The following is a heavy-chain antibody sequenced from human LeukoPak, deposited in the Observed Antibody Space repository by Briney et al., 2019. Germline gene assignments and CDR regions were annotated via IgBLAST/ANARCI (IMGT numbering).Heavy chain of an antibody. V-gene: IGHV3-7*02. CDR1: GFTLSNFW. CDR3: ARGSGVQVWSSLDY. Sequence: GGSLRLSCAVSGFTLSNFWMNWVRQAPGKGLEWVAIINRDGTHKEYVDSVKGRFTISRDNAKNSLYLQMNSLRAEDTAVYYCARGSGVQVWSSLDYWGQGTLVTVSS. CDR2: INRDGTHK. J-gene: IGHJ4*02. D-gene: IGHD5-18*01.